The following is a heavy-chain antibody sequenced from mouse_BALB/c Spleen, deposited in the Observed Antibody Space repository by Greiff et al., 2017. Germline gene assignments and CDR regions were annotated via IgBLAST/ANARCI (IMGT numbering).Heavy chain of an antibody. V-gene: IGHV1S81*02. CDR1: GYTFTSYY. Sequence: QVQLQQSGAELVKPGASVKLSCKASGYTFTSYYMYWVKQRPGQGLEWIGEINPSNGGTNFNEKFKSKATLTVGKSSSTAYMQLSSLTSEDSAVYYCTRGSPFAYWGQGTLVTVSA. J-gene: IGHJ3*01. CDR2: INPSNGGT. CDR3: TRGSPFAY. D-gene: IGHD1-1*02.